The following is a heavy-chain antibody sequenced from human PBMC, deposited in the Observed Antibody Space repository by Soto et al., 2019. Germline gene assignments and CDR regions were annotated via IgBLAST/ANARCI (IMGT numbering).Heavy chain of an antibody. CDR3: AKDFHLLEGWDY. J-gene: IGHJ4*02. CDR2: ISGSGGST. CDR1: GFTFSSYA. V-gene: IGHV3-23*01. Sequence: EVQLLESGGGLVQPGGSLRLSCAASGFTFSSYAMSWVRQAPGKGLEWVSAISGSGGSTYYADSVKGRFTISRDNSKNALYLQMNTLRAEDTAVYYCAKDFHLLEGWDYWGQGTLVTVSS. D-gene: IGHD3-3*01.